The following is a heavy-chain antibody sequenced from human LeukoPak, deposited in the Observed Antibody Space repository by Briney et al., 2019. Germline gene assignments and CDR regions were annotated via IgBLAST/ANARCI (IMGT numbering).Heavy chain of an antibody. D-gene: IGHD2-2*01. CDR2: IYHTGRT. CDR3: AKGVKCSSLSCDAFDP. J-gene: IGHJ5*02. V-gene: IGHV4-4*02. CDR1: GFSFRNAW. Sequence: GSLRLSCAASGFSFRNAWMSWVRLTPGKGLEWIGNIYHTGRTNYNPSLDRRVTMSVDTSKSQFSLRLMSVTAADTAVYYCAKGVKCSSLSCDAFDPWGQGTPVTVSS.